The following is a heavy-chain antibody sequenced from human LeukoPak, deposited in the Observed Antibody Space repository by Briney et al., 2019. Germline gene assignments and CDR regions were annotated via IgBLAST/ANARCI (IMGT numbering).Heavy chain of an antibody. J-gene: IGHJ3*02. CDR1: GFTFSDYY. D-gene: IGHD2-15*01. V-gene: IGHV3-11*01. CDR2: FSSSGSTT. CDR3: ARDICSGGSCLDAFDI. Sequence: GGSLRLSCAASGFTFSDYYMSWIRQAPGKGLEWVSYFSSSGSTTYYADSVKGRFTISRDNAKNSLYLQMNSLRAEDTAVYYCARDICSGGSCLDAFDIWGQGTMVTVSS.